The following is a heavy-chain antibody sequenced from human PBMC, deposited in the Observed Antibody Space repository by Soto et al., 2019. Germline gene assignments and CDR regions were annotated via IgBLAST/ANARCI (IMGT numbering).Heavy chain of an antibody. Sequence: GGSLRLSCAASGFTFSSYSMNWVRQAPGKGLEWVSSISSSSSYIYYADSVKGRFTISRDNAKNSLYLQMNSLRAEDTAVYYCARDRVQLWLLDYYYYYGMDVWGQGTTVTVSS. CDR3: ARDRVQLWLLDYYYYYGMDV. D-gene: IGHD5-18*01. CDR2: ISSSSSYI. CDR1: GFTFSSYS. J-gene: IGHJ6*02. V-gene: IGHV3-21*01.